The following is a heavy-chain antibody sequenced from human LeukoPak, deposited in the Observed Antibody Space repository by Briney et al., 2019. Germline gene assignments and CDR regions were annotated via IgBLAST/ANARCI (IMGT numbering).Heavy chain of an antibody. Sequence: ASVKVSCKASGYTFTNYGISWVRQAPGQGLEWMGWISAYNGDTNYAQKLQGRVTMTTDTSTNTGYMELRSLTSDDTAVYYCASPRSTWYGPFDYWGQGTLVTVSS. CDR3: ASPRSTWYGPFDY. J-gene: IGHJ4*02. D-gene: IGHD6-13*01. CDR2: ISAYNGDT. CDR1: GYTFTNYG. V-gene: IGHV1-18*01.